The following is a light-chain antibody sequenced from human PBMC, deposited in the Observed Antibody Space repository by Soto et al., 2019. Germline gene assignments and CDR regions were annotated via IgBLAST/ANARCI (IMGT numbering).Light chain of an antibody. CDR1: PGISGW. CDR2: DAS. J-gene: IGKJ4*01. V-gene: IGKV1-5*01. Sequence: DIQMTQSPSTLSASVGDRVTITCRASPGISGWLAWYQQKPGKAPKVLIYDASSLESGVPLRFSGSGSGTEFTLTITSLQPDDFATYYCQQYNNYSPLTFGGGTEVEIK. CDR3: QQYNNYSPLT.